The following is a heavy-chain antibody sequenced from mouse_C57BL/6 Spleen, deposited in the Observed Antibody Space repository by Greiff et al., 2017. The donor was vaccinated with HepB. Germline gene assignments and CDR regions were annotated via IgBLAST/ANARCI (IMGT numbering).Heavy chain of an antibody. V-gene: IGHV1-15*01. CDR2: IDPETGGT. D-gene: IGHD1-1*01. CDR1: GYTFTDYE. Sequence: VQLQQSGAELVRPGASVTLSCKASGYTFTDYEMHWVKQTPVHGLEWIGAIDPETGGTAYNQKFKGKAILTADESSSTAYMELRSLTSEDSAVYYCTRGYYGSRAYWGQGTLVTVSA. CDR3: TRGYYGSRAY. J-gene: IGHJ3*01.